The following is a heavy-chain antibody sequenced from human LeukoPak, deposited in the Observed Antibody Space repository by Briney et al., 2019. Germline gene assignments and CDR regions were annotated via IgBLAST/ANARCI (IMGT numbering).Heavy chain of an antibody. Sequence: GGSLRLSCAASGFTFSSYWMHWVRQAPGKGLVWVSRINSDGSSASYADSVKGRFTISRDNAKNTLYLQMNSLRAEDTAVYYCARAGNVRPYYMDVWGKGTTVTVSS. V-gene: IGHV3-74*01. CDR2: INSDGSSA. CDR1: GFTFSSYW. CDR3: ARAGNVRPYYMDV. D-gene: IGHD4-23*01. J-gene: IGHJ6*03.